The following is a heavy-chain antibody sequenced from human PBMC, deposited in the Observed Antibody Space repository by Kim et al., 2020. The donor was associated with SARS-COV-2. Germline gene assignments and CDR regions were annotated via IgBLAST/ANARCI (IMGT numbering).Heavy chain of an antibody. CDR2: IYYSGST. J-gene: IGHJ3*02. D-gene: IGHD3-3*01. CDR1: GGSISSGGYY. V-gene: IGHV4-31*03. CDR3: ARGRITIFGVVRDAFDI. Sequence: SETLSLTCTVSGGSISSGGYYWSWIRQHPGKGLEWIGYIYYSGSTYYNPSLKSRVTISVDTSKNQFSLKLSSVTAAATAVYYCARGRITIFGVVRDAFDIWGQGTMVTVSS.